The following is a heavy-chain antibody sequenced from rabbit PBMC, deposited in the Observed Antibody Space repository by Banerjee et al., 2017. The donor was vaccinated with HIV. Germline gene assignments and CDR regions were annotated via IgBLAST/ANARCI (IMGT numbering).Heavy chain of an antibody. CDR1: GFSFSNKYV. V-gene: IGHV1S45*01. Sequence: QEQLEESGGGLVQPEGSLTLTCTASGFSFSNKYVMCWVRQAPGKGLEWIGCINTSSGNTVYATWAKGRFTISRTSSTTVSLQMTSLTAADTATYFCARWDPILVALNLWGQGTLVTVS. D-gene: IGHD7-1*01. CDR3: ARWDPILVALNL. CDR2: INTSSGNT. J-gene: IGHJ4*01.